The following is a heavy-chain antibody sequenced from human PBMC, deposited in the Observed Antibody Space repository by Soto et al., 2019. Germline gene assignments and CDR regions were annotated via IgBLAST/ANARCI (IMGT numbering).Heavy chain of an antibody. CDR1: GGSFSSYA. D-gene: IGHD3-10*01. Sequence: GASVKVSCKASGGSFSSYAIAWVRQAPGQGPEWMGIISPDGGSTRYSQKFQARITMTRDTSTSTVYMELISLRSEDTAIYYCARAPRGGVIIVITWAQIDYWGQGTLVTVSS. CDR2: ISPDGGST. J-gene: IGHJ4*02. CDR3: ARAPRGGVIIVITWAQIDY. V-gene: IGHV1-46*01.